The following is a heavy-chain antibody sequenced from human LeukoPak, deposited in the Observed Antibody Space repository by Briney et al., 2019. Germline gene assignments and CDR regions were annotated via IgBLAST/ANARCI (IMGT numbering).Heavy chain of an antibody. Sequence: ASMKVSCKASGYIFTSYYMHWVRQAPGQGLEWMGIINPSGGSTTYAQKFQGRVTMTRDTSTRTVYMELSSLRSEDRAVYYCARAKYSMSSYYFDYWGQGTLVTVSS. CDR3: ARAKYSMSSYYFDY. CDR1: GYIFTSYY. V-gene: IGHV1-46*01. CDR2: INPSGGST. J-gene: IGHJ4*02. D-gene: IGHD6-6*01.